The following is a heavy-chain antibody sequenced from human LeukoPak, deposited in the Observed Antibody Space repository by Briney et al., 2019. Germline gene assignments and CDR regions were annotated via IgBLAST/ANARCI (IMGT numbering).Heavy chain of an antibody. V-gene: IGHV4-4*07. J-gene: IGHJ4*02. CDR1: GGSISSYY. CDR3: ARDGGLYAIPVLDY. D-gene: IGHD2-8*02. CDR2: IYTSGST. Sequence: SETLSPTCTVSGGSISSYYWSWIRQPAGKGLEWIGRIYTSGSTNYNPSLKSRVTMSVDTSKNQFSLKLSSVTAADTAVYYCARDGGLYAIPVLDYWGQGTLVTVSS.